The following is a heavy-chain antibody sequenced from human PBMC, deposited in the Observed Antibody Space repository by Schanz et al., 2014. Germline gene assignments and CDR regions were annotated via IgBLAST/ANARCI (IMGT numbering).Heavy chain of an antibody. V-gene: IGHV3-53*01. CDR2: MYINSGST. D-gene: IGHD7-27*01. Sequence: EVQLVESGGGLIQPGGSLRLSCAVSGFTVNTNYMSWVRQAPGKGLEWISSMYINSGSTQYADSVKGRFIISRDNSKNTLFLQMNSLRAEDTAVYYCAKDYQTGAIDYWGQGTLVTVSS. CDR1: GFTVNTNY. CDR3: AKDYQTGAIDY. J-gene: IGHJ4*02.